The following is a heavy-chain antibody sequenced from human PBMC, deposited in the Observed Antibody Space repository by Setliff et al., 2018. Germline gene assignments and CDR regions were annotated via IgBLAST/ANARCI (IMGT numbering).Heavy chain of an antibody. CDR1: GFTFSHYG. Sequence: PGGSLRLSCATSGFTFSHYGMRWVRQAPGKGLEWVAIIWYDGSKKYYADSVKGRFTISRDSSTNTVYLQMNSLRADDTAVYYCARAKGNDYAMDVWGKGTTVTVSS. CDR2: IWYDGSKK. V-gene: IGHV3-33*01. J-gene: IGHJ6*04. CDR3: ARAKGNDYAMDV.